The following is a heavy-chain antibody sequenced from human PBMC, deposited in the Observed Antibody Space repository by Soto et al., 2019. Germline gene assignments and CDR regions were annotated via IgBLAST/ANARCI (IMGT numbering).Heavy chain of an antibody. V-gene: IGHV3-7*01. D-gene: IGHD4-4*01. CDR1: GSKYTDSW. Sequence: AGTLRLSCTASGSKYTDSWLTWVRQAPGKGLEWVARIKPDESEKKYADSVKGRFSISRDNAKNSMYLQMDSLRGEDTAVYYCVRGGSNYASWGQGTLVTVSS. CDR2: IKPDESEK. CDR3: VRGGSNYAS. J-gene: IGHJ5*02.